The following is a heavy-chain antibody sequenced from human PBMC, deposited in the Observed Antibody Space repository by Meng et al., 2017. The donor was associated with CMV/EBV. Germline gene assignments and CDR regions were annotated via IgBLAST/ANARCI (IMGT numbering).Heavy chain of an antibody. V-gene: IGHV1-18*01. CDR1: GFTFTSYG. CDR3: ARVYCSSTSCYVDAFDI. Sequence: GESLKISCAASGFTFTSYGISWVRQAPGQGLEWMGWISAYNGNTNYAQKLQGRVTMTTDTSTSTAYMELRSLRSDDTAVYYCARVYCSSTSCYVDAFDIWGQGTMVTVSS. CDR2: ISAYNGNT. J-gene: IGHJ3*02. D-gene: IGHD2-2*01.